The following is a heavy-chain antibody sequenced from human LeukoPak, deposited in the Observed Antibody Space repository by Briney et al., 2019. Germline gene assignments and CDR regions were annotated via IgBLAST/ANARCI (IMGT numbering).Heavy chain of an antibody. J-gene: IGHJ5*02. Sequence: SETLSLTCTVSGGSISSSSYYWGWIRQPPGKGLEWIGSIYYSGSTYYNPSLKSRVTISVDTSKNRFSLKLSSVTAADTAVYYCAREGVVVTAIPRRLFDPWGQGTLVTVSS. D-gene: IGHD2-21*02. CDR2: IYYSGST. CDR1: GGSISSSSYY. V-gene: IGHV4-39*02. CDR3: AREGVVVTAIPRRLFDP.